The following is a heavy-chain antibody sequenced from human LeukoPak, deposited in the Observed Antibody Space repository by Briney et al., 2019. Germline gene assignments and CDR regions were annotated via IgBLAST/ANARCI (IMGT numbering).Heavy chain of an antibody. J-gene: IGHJ4*02. Sequence: SETLSLTCTVSGVSISSSSYYWGWIRQPPGRDLEWSASVYYSGFTYYNPSVRSRVTTSVDTSKNQFSLNLCSVSAADTAVYYCARDGSGSYPYWGPGTLITVSS. CDR1: GVSISSSSYY. CDR3: ARDGSGSYPY. D-gene: IGHD1-26*01. V-gene: IGHV4-39*07. CDR2: VYYSGFT.